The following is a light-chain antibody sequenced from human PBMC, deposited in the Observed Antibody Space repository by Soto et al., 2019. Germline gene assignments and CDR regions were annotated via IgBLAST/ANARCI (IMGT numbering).Light chain of an antibody. CDR1: QSVSSSL. CDR2: GTY. CDR3: QQYGNSNT. J-gene: IGKJ4*01. Sequence: DIVLTQSPAIVSLSPGDRATLSCRASQSVSSSLLAWYQQQCGQAPILIICGTYIRAAGRPDMVSGSVAGTDVTITISRLDPEDCALYYCQQYGNSNTFGGGTKVEIK. V-gene: IGKV3-20*01.